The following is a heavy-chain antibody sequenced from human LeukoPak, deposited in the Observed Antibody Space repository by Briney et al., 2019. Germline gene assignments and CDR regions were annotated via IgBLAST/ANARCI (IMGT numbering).Heavy chain of an antibody. CDR1: GYTFTSYA. J-gene: IGHJ3*02. CDR3: ARVPYSSAAAGTRDAFDI. V-gene: IGHV1-3*01. Sequence: GASVKVSCKASGYTFTSYAMHWVRQAPGRRLEWMGWINAGNGNTKYSQKFQGRVTITRNTSASTAYMELSSLRSEDTAVYYCARVPYSSAAAGTRDAFDIWGQGTMVTVSS. CDR2: INAGNGNT. D-gene: IGHD6-13*01.